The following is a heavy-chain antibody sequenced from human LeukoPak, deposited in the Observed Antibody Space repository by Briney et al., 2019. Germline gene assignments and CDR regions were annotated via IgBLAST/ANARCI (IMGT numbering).Heavy chain of an antibody. J-gene: IGHJ4*02. V-gene: IGHV3-23*01. D-gene: IGHD3-3*01. Sequence: GGSLRLSCAASGFTFSSYSMNWVRQAPGKGLEWVSAISGSGSSTYYADSVKGWFTISRDNSKNTLYLQMNSLRAEDTAVYFCAKRSTYYDFWSGIDYWGQGTLVTVSS. CDR2: ISGSGSST. CDR3: AKRSTYYDFWSGIDY. CDR1: GFTFSSYS.